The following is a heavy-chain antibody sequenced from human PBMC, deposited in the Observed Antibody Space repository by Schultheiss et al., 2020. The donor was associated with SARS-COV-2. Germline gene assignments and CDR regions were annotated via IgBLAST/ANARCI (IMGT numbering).Heavy chain of an antibody. CDR3: ARGEYYDSSGYSVVESAYYYGMDV. CDR2: ISYDGSNK. CDR1: GFTFSSYA. D-gene: IGHD3-22*01. V-gene: IGHV3-30*04. Sequence: GGSLRLSCAASGFTFSSYAMHWVRQAPGKGLEWVAVISYDGSNKYYADSVKGRFTISRDNAKNSLYLQMNSLRAEDTAVYYCARGEYYDSSGYSVVESAYYYGMDVWGKGTTVTVSS. J-gene: IGHJ6*04.